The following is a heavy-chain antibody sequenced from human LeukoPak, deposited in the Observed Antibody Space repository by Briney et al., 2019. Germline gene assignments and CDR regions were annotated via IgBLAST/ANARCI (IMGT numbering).Heavy chain of an antibody. J-gene: IGHJ6*03. CDR2: ISSSSSYI. Sequence: GGSLRLSCAASGFTFNTYGMSWVRQAPGKGLECVSSISSSSSYIYYADSVKGRFTISRDNAKKSVYLQMNSLRAEDTAVYYCARAYSERYGLGYYYMDVWGKGTTVTISS. CDR3: ARAYSERYGLGYYYMDV. CDR1: GFTFNTYG. V-gene: IGHV3-21*01. D-gene: IGHD1-26*01.